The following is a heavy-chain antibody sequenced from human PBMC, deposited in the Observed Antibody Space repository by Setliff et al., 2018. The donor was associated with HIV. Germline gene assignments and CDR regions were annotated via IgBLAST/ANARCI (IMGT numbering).Heavy chain of an antibody. CDR3: AREVLGYDSTGRFDL. CDR1: GASSTASVSDFF. J-gene: IGHJ2*01. D-gene: IGHD3-22*01. CDR2: IYTTQST. V-gene: IGHV4-4*09. Sequence: SETLSLTCSVSGASSTASVSDFFWSWIRQPPGKGLEWIGYIYTTQSTNYNPSLKSRVTISVDASKNQFSLKLISVTAADTAVYYRAREVLGYDSTGRFDLWGRGTLVTVSS.